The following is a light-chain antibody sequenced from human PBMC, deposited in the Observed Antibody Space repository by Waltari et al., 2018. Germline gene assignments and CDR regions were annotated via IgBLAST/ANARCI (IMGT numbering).Light chain of an antibody. Sequence: DIVMTQSPDSLTVSLGERATINCKYSQSGIYDSNIRNLLAWFQQKTGKPRNLLIYWASTRRSGVPERFSGSGSETDFTRTISSLQAEDVAVYYCQQYYNSPPGFTFGPGTKVDIK. CDR1: QSGIYDSNIRNL. V-gene: IGKV4-1*01. CDR2: WAS. J-gene: IGKJ3*01. CDR3: QQYYNSPPGFT.